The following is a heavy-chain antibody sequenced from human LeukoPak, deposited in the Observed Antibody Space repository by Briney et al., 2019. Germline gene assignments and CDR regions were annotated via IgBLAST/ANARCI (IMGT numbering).Heavy chain of an antibody. CDR1: GFTFSSYA. CDR3: ANHNGAFDWLHSPHDY. CDR2: ISGSGGST. Sequence: GGSLTLSCAASGFTFSSYAMSWVRQAPGKGLEWVSAISGSGGSTYYADSVKGRFTISRDNSKNTLYLQMNSLGAEDTAVYYCANHNGAFDWLHSPHDYWGQGTLVTVSS. V-gene: IGHV3-23*01. D-gene: IGHD3-9*01. J-gene: IGHJ4*02.